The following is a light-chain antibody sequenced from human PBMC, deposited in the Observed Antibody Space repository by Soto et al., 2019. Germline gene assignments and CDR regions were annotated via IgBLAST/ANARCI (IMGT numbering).Light chain of an antibody. CDR1: QDIRND. CDR2: AAA. J-gene: IGKJ1*01. V-gene: IGKV1-6*01. CDR3: LQGYSYPWT. Sequence: AIQVTQSPSSLSASVGDRVTITCRASQDIRNDLGWYQQKPGKAPKLLIYAAASLQSGVPLRFSGSGSATHFTLTISSLQPEDFATYFCLQGYSYPWTFGQGTKIEIK.